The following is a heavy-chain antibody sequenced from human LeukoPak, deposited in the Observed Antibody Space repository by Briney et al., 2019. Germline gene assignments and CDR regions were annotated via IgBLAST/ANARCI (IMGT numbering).Heavy chain of an antibody. J-gene: IGHJ4*02. CDR2: IHKAGSES. V-gene: IGHV3-7*01. CDR1: GFTFTNYW. Sequence: GGSLRLSCAAPGFTFTNYWMTWVRQVPGKGLEWVANIHKAGSESYYVDSVKGRFAISRDNAKNSLYLQLSSLRVEDTAVYYCARVGAWELQRVFEYWGQGTLATVSS. CDR3: ARVGAWELQRVFEY. D-gene: IGHD1-26*01.